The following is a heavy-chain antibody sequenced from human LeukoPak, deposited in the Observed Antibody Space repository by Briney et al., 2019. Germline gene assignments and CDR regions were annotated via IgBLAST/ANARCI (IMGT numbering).Heavy chain of an antibody. J-gene: IGHJ5*02. Sequence: ASVKVSRKASGYTFTGYYMHWVRQAPGQGLEWMGRINPNSGGTNYAQKFQGRVTMTRDTSISTAYMELSRLRSDDTAVYYCARETAAPVNWFDPWGQGTLVTVSS. D-gene: IGHD6-6*01. CDR2: INPNSGGT. CDR3: ARETAAPVNWFDP. CDR1: GYTFTGYY. V-gene: IGHV1-2*06.